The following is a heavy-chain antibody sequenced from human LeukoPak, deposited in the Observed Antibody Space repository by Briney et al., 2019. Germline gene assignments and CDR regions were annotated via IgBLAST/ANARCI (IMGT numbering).Heavy chain of an antibody. CDR1: GYTFTGYY. CDR2: INPNSGGT. D-gene: IGHD3-22*01. CDR3: ARPLYYDSSGYHTNWFDP. Sequence: ASAKVSCKASGYTFTGYYMHWVRQAPGQGLEWMGWINPNSGGTNYAQKFQGRVTMTRDTSISTAYMELSRLRSDDTAVYYCARPLYYDSSGYHTNWFDPWGQGTLVTVSS. J-gene: IGHJ5*02. V-gene: IGHV1-2*02.